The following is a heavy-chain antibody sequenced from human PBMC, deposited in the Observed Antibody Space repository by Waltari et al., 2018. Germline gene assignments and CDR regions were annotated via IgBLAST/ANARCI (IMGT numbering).Heavy chain of an antibody. J-gene: IGHJ4*02. CDR1: GASISTYF. D-gene: IGHD3-10*01. CDR3: VRDGGAIFDY. V-gene: IGHV4-4*07. CDR2: VYTSGST. Sequence: QVQVQESGPGLVKPSETLSLTCTVSGASISTYFWSWIRQPAGKGLEWIGRVYTSGSTNYNPSLKSRVTMSIDTAKNQFSLKLSSVTAADTAVYYCVRDGGAIFDYWGQGTLVTVSS.